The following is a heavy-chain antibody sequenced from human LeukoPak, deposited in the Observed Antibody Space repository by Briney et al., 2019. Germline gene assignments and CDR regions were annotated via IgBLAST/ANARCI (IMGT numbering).Heavy chain of an antibody. CDR1: GYTFNKHG. Sequence: ASVMVSCKASGYTFNKHGITWVRQAPGQGLEWMGWISAYNGDTKYGQRFQGRVTLLTDTTASTAYMELRSPRSDDTAVYYCARDPSNTSGWSPYFDYWGQGALVTVSS. D-gene: IGHD6-19*01. CDR2: ISAYNGDT. J-gene: IGHJ4*02. V-gene: IGHV1-18*04. CDR3: ARDPSNTSGWSPYFDY.